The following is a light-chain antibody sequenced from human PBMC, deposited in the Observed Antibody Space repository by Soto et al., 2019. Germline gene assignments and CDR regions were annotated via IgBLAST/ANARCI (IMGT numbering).Light chain of an antibody. CDR3: QQYVSAPWT. CDR1: QSVNNNF. Sequence: EIVLTQSPGTLSLSPGERVTLSCRASQSVNNNFLAWYQQKPGQAPRLLIYVASSRATGIPDRFSGSGSGTDFTLIISRLEPEDFAVYYCQQYVSAPWTFGQGTKVEIK. CDR2: VAS. V-gene: IGKV3-20*01. J-gene: IGKJ1*01.